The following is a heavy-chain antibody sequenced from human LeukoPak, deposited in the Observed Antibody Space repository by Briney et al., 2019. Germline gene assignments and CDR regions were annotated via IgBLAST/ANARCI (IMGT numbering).Heavy chain of an antibody. Sequence: ASVKVSCKASGYTFTSYDINWVRQATGQGLEWMGWMNPNSGNTGYAQKLQGRVTMTRNTSISTAYMELSSLRSEDTAVYYCARSVVARRRSGMDVWGQGTTVTVSS. J-gene: IGHJ6*02. D-gene: IGHD2-21*01. CDR3: ARSVVARRRSGMDV. CDR1: GYTFTSYD. V-gene: IGHV1-8*01. CDR2: MNPNSGNT.